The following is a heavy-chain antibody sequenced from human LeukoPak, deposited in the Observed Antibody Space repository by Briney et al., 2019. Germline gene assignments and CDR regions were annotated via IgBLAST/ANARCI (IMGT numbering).Heavy chain of an antibody. CDR2: VDPEDGET. Sequence: ASVKISCKVSGYTFTYYYMHWVQQAPGKGLEWMGLVDPEDGETIYAEKFRGRVTITADTSTDTAYMELNSLRAEDTAVYYCARALHCSSTSCYLHYMDVWGKGTTVTVSS. CDR1: GYTFTYYY. D-gene: IGHD2-2*01. J-gene: IGHJ6*03. CDR3: ARALHCSSTSCYLHYMDV. V-gene: IGHV1-69-2*01.